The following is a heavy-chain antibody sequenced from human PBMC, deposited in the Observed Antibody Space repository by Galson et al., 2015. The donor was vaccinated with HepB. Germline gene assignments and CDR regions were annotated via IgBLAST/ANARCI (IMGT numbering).Heavy chain of an antibody. CDR3: ARDQVWFGGAFDI. D-gene: IGHD3-10*01. V-gene: IGHV3-33*08. J-gene: IGHJ3*02. Sequence: SLRLSCAASGFTFSSYGMHWVRQAPGKGLEWVAVIWYDGSNKYYADSVKGRFTISRDNSKNTLYLQMNSLRAEDTAVYYCARDQVWFGGAFDIWGQGTMVTVSS. CDR1: GFTFSSYG. CDR2: IWYDGSNK.